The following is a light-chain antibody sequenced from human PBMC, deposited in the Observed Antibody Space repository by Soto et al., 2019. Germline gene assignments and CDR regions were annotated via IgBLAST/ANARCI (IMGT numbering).Light chain of an antibody. J-gene: IGLJ1*01. CDR2: EVS. CDR1: SSDVGGYNY. CDR3: SSYAGSSLYV. V-gene: IGLV2-8*01. Sequence: QSVLTQPPSASGSPGQSVTISCTGTSSDVGGYNYVSWYQQHPGKAPKLMIYEVSKRPSGVPERFSGSKSGNTASLTVSGLQAEDEADYYCSSYAGSSLYVFGTGTKLTVL.